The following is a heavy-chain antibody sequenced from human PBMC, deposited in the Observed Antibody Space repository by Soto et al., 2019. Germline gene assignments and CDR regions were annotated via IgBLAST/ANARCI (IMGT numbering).Heavy chain of an antibody. CDR1: GFTFSSHG. V-gene: IGHV3-33*01. CDR3: ATDESSTGYGLVY. Sequence: PGGSLRLSCAASGFTFSSHGMHWVRQAPGKGLEWVAVIWTDGSNEYYADSVKGRFTISRDNSKNTLYLQMSSLRVEDKYVYYCATDESSTGYGLVYWGQGALVTVSS. J-gene: IGHJ4*02. CDR2: IWTDGSNE. D-gene: IGHD2-2*01.